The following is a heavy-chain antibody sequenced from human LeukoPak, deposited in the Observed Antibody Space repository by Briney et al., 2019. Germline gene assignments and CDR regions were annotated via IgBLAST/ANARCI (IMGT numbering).Heavy chain of an antibody. D-gene: IGHD3-3*01. CDR3: ARDGYDFWSGYPTTVDF. CDR1: GFTFSTYA. V-gene: IGHV3-48*01. J-gene: IGHJ4*02. CDR2: ISSSSNTI. Sequence: GGSLRLSCAASGFTFSTYAMNWVRQAPGKRLEWVSYISSSSNTIYYADSVQGRFTISRDNANNSLYLQMNSLRAEDTAVYYCARDGYDFWSGYPTTVDFWGQGTLVTVSS.